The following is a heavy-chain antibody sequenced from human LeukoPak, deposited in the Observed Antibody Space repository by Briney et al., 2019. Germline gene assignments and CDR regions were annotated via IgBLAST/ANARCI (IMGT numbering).Heavy chain of an antibody. V-gene: IGHV4-59*08. D-gene: IGHD2-2*01. CDR2: MYNSGST. J-gene: IGHJ3*02. Sequence: SETLSFTCTVSGGSISNYYWSWIRQPPGKGLEWIGYMYNSGSTNYNPSLESRVTISGDTSKNQFSLKLSSVTAADTAVYYCARSPCTSASCPRRNVFDIWGQGTMVTVSS. CDR3: ARSPCTSASCPRRNVFDI. CDR1: GGSISNYY.